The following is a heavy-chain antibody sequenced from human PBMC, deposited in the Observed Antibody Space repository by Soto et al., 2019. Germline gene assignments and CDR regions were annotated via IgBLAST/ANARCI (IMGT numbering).Heavy chain of an antibody. Sequence: SETLSLTCTVSGGSISSGGYYWSWICQHPGKGLEWIGYIYYSGSTYYNPSLKSRVTISVDTSKNQFSLKLSSVTAADTAVYYCATHTVTTKNFDYWGQGTLVTVS. CDR3: ATHTVTTKNFDY. V-gene: IGHV4-31*03. D-gene: IGHD4-17*01. CDR2: IYYSGST. CDR1: GGSISSGGYY. J-gene: IGHJ4*02.